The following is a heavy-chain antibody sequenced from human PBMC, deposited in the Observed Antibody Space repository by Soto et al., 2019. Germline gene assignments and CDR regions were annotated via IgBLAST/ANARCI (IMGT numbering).Heavy chain of an antibody. D-gene: IGHD1-26*01. CDR1: GLVISSSY. CDR2: LYVDGRT. V-gene: IGHV3-66*04. J-gene: IGHJ2*01. Sequence: EEQLVESGGGLVQPGGSLRLSCAASGLVISSSYMGWVRQAPGKGLEWVSGLYVDGRTYYTDSVKDRFTISRDDSKNTVYLQMNGLRVDDTAIYYCARQVGSYWYFDLWGRGTLVTVSS. CDR3: ARQVGSYWYFDL.